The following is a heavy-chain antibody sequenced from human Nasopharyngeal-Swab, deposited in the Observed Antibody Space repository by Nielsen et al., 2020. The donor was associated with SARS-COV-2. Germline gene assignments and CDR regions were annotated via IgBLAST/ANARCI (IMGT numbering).Heavy chain of an antibody. J-gene: IGHJ6*02. Sequence: GESLKISCAASGFTFSSYDMHWVRQATGKGLEWVSAIGTAGDTYYPGSVKGRFTISRENAKNSLYLQMNSLRAGDTAAYYCARGYYYDSSGYRPRGMDVWGQGTTVTVSS. CDR2: IGTAGDT. CDR3: ARGYYYDSSGYRPRGMDV. D-gene: IGHD3-22*01. CDR1: GFTFSSYD. V-gene: IGHV3-13*01.